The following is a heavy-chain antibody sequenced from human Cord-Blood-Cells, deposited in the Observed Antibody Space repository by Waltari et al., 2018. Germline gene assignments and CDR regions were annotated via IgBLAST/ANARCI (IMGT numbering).Heavy chain of an antibody. Sequence: QLQLQESGPGLVKPSETLSLTCTVSGGSISSSSSYWGWIRQPPGKGLEWIGSIYYSGSTYYNPSLKSRVTISVDTSKNQFSLKLSSVTAADTAVYYCARFIAAAGDYYFDYWGQGTLVTVSS. CDR3: ARFIAAAGDYYFDY. D-gene: IGHD6-13*01. V-gene: IGHV4-39*01. J-gene: IGHJ4*02. CDR1: GGSISSSSSY. CDR2: IYYSGST.